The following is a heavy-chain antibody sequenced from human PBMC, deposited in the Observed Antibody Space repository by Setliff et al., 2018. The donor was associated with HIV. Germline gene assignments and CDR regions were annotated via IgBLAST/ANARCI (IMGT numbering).Heavy chain of an antibody. CDR2: INPSGGST. Sequence: KVSCKSSGYAFTNYYMHWVRQAPGQGLEWMGIINPSGGSTSYAQKFQGRVTMTRDTSTSTVYMELSSLRSEDTAVYYCATSLGAVVVAATPPDYWGQGTLVTVSS. D-gene: IGHD2-15*01. CDR3: ATSLGAVVVAATPPDY. CDR1: GYAFTNYY. J-gene: IGHJ4*02. V-gene: IGHV1-46*01.